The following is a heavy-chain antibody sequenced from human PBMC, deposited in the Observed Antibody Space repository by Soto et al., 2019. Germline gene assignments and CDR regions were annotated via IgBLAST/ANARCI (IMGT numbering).Heavy chain of an antibody. CDR1: GGSFSGYY. D-gene: IGHD3-10*01. CDR3: AVSPPRGRY. CDR2: INHSGST. V-gene: IGHV4-34*01. Sequence: SETLSLTCAVYGGSFSGYYWSWIRQPPGKGLEWIGEINHSGSTNYNPSLKSRVTISVDTSKNQFSLKLSSVTAADTAVYYCAVSPPRGRYWGQGTLVTVSS. J-gene: IGHJ4*02.